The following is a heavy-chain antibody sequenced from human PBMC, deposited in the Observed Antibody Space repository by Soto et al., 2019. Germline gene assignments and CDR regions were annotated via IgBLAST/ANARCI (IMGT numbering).Heavy chain of an antibody. D-gene: IGHD3-22*01. V-gene: IGHV4-39*01. Sequence: QLQLQESGPGLVRPSETLSLTCTVSGGSVNTDSYYWALIRQPPGKGLEWIGSIYYSGSTYYNPSLKSRVTISVDTSKTQFSLKLTSVTAAATAAYYCARPCYYDSSNYFRPAACFDVWGQGTLVTVSS. CDR1: GGSVNTDSYY. CDR3: ARPCYYDSSNYFRPAACFDV. CDR2: IYYSGST. J-gene: IGHJ3*01.